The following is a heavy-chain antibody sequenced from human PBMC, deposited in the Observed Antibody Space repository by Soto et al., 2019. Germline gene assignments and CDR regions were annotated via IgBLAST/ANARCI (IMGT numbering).Heavy chain of an antibody. V-gene: IGHV3-30-3*01. D-gene: IGHD2-2*01. CDR2: ISFDGSNK. CDR1: GFTFSSYA. Sequence: CLRLSCAASGFTFSSYAMKWVRQAPGKGLEWVAVISFDGSNKYYADSVKGRFTISRDNSKNTLYLQMNSLRAEDTAVYFCARGPSSLTRFDYWGQGTLVTVSS. J-gene: IGHJ4*02. CDR3: ARGPSSLTRFDY.